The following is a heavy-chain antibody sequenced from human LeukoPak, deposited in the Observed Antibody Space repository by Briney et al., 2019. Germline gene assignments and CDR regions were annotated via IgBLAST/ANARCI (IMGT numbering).Heavy chain of an antibody. V-gene: IGHV1-18*01. CDR3: ARDWTNYYDSSGYYYYFDY. D-gene: IGHD3-22*01. CDR1: GYTFTSYG. CDR2: ISAYNGNT. J-gene: IGHJ4*02. Sequence: ASVKVSCKASGYTFTSYGISWVRPAPGQGLEWMGWISAYNGNTNYAQKLQGRVTMTTDTSTSTAYMELRSLRSDDTAVYYCARDWTNYYDSSGYYYYFDYWGQGTLVTVSS.